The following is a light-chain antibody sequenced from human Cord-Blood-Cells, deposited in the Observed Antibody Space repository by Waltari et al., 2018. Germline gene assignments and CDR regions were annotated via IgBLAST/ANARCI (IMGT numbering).Light chain of an antibody. CDR1: SSDVGGYNY. CDR3: SSYTSSSTYV. CDR2: DVS. J-gene: IGLJ1*01. V-gene: IGLV2-14*04. Sequence: ITISCTGTSSDVGGYNYVSWYQQHPGKAPKLMIYDVSKRPSGVSNRFSGSKSGNTASLTISGLQAEDEADYYCSSYTSSSTYVFGTGTKVTVL.